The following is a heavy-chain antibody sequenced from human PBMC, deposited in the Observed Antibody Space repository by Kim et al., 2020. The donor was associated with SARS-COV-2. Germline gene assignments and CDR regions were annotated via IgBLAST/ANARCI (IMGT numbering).Heavy chain of an antibody. V-gene: IGHV3-30*04. CDR2: ISYDGSNK. D-gene: IGHD1-26*01. Sequence: GGSLRLSCAASGFTFSSYAMHWVRQAPGKGLEWVAVISYDGSNKYYADSVKGRFTISRDNSKNTLYLQMNSLRAEDTAVYYCAREVRADIVGATTYFDYWGQGTLVTVSS. CDR3: AREVRADIVGATTYFDY. CDR1: GFTFSSYA. J-gene: IGHJ4*02.